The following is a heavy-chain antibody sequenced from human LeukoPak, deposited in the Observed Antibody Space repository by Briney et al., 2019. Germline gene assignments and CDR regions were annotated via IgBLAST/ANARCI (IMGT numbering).Heavy chain of an antibody. D-gene: IGHD1-1*01. Sequence: ASVKVSCKASGYTFTSYGISWVRQAPGQGLEWMGWISAYNGNTNYAQKLQGRVTMTTDTSTSTAYMELSSLRSEDTAVYYCAGKLETGPFGAFDIWGQGTMVTVSS. CDR1: GYTFTSYG. J-gene: IGHJ3*02. CDR2: ISAYNGNT. V-gene: IGHV1-18*01. CDR3: AGKLETGPFGAFDI.